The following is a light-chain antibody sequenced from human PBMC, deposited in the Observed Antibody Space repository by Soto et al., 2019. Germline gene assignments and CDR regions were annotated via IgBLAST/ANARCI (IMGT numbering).Light chain of an antibody. CDR1: QGISNY. Sequence: DIQMTQSPSSLSASVGDRVTITCRASQGISNYLAWYQQKPGKVPKLLIYAASTLQSGVPSRFSGSGSGTDFTLTINSLQSEDAAVYYCQQYHHWPVTFGGGTKVEIK. V-gene: IGKV1-27*01. J-gene: IGKJ4*01. CDR2: AAS. CDR3: QQYHHWPVT.